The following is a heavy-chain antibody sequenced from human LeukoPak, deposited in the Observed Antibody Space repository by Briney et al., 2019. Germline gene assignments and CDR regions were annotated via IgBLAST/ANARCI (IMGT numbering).Heavy chain of an antibody. Sequence: PGGSLRLSCAASGFTFSSYWMSWVRQAPGKGLEWVANIKQDGSEKYYVDSVKGRFTISRDNAKNSLYLQMNSLRAEDTAVYYCARSPYCRSTSCPRVYYYGMDVWGKGTTVTVSS. J-gene: IGHJ6*04. V-gene: IGHV3-7*03. CDR2: IKQDGSEK. CDR3: ARSPYCRSTSCPRVYYYGMDV. CDR1: GFTFSSYW. D-gene: IGHD2-2*01.